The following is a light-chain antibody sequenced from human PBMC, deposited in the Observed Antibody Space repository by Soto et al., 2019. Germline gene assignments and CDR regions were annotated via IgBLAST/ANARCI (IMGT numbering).Light chain of an antibody. V-gene: IGLV1-40*01. J-gene: IGLJ1*01. CDR2: GNS. CDR1: SSNIGAGYD. CDR3: QSYDSRLSGYV. Sequence: SALTQPPSVSGAPGQRVTISCTGSSSNIGAGYDVNWYQQLPGAAPKFLIYGNSNRPSGVPDRFSGSKSGTSASLAITGLQAEDEADYYCQSYDSRLSGYVFGTGTKATVL.